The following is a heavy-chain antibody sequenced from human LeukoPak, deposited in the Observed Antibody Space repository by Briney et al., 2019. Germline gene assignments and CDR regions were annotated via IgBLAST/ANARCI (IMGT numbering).Heavy chain of an antibody. Sequence: GGSLRLSCAASGFTFSSYSMNWVRQAPGKGLEWVSSISSSSSYIYYADSVKGRFTISRDNAKNSLYLQMNSLRAEDTAVYYCARDFLHSSGWYRTVENAFDIWGQGTMVTVSS. D-gene: IGHD6-19*01. CDR1: GFTFSSYS. V-gene: IGHV3-21*01. CDR2: ISSSSSYI. CDR3: ARDFLHSSGWYRTVENAFDI. J-gene: IGHJ3*02.